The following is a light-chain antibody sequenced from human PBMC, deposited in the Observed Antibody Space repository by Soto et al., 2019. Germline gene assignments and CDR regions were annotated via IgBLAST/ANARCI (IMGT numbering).Light chain of an antibody. CDR3: XXXXXXXPX. V-gene: IGKV3-15*01. Sequence: ETVMTQSPATLSVSPGERATLSCRASQRVSTNLAWYQQKPGQSPRLLIYRASTRATDIPARFSGSGSGTEFTLTISSLQSEDFAVXXXXXXXXXXPXFGGGTKVDI. J-gene: IGKJ4*01. CDR2: RAS. CDR1: QRVSTN.